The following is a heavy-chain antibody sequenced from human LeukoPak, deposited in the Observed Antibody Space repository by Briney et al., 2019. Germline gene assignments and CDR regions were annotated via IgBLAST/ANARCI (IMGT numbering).Heavy chain of an antibody. D-gene: IGHD2-2*01. Sequence: ASVKVSCKASGYTFTSYGFSWVRQAPGQGLECMGWISGYNGNTDYAQKFQGRVTMTTDKSSSTAYMEPRSLRPDDTAVYYCAREVYCSSTSCAYYFDYWGQGTLVTVSS. CDR3: AREVYCSSTSCAYYFDY. CDR2: ISGYNGNT. CDR1: GYTFTSYG. V-gene: IGHV1-18*01. J-gene: IGHJ4*02.